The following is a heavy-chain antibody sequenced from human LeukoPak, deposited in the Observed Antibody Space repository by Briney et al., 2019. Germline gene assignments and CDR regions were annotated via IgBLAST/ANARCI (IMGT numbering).Heavy chain of an antibody. CDR1: GFIFSDYS. CDR2: ISYIGSTI. CDR3: ASTAYGDYRY. J-gene: IGHJ4*02. V-gene: IGHV3-48*04. D-gene: IGHD4-17*01. Sequence: PGGSLRLSCAAFGFIFSDYSMNWVRQAPGKGLEWVSYISYIGSTIYYADSVKGRFSISRDNANKSLYLQMNRLRAEDTAVYYCASTAYGDYRYWGQGTLVTVSS.